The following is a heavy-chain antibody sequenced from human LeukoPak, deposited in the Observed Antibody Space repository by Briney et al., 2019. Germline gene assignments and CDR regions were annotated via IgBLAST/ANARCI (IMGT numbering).Heavy chain of an antibody. Sequence: SVKVPCKASGGTFSSYAISWVRQAPGQGLEWMGGIIPIFGTANYAQKLQGRVTMTKDTSTNTAYMELRSLTSDDTAVYYCARDGYFDCWGQGTLVTVSS. V-gene: IGHV1-69*05. CDR2: IIPIFGTA. J-gene: IGHJ4*02. CDR1: GGTFSSYA. CDR3: ARDGYFDC.